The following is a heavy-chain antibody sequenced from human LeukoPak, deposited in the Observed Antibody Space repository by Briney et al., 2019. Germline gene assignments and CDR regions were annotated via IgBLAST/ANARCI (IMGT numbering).Heavy chain of an antibody. J-gene: IGHJ4*02. CDR2: MSPNSGNT. CDR1: GYTFTNFD. CDR3: AREGIAEGSAVDY. V-gene: IGHV1-8*02. D-gene: IGHD6-13*01. Sequence: ASVKVSCKASGYTFTNFDINWVRQATGQGLEWMGRMSPNSGNTVYAQTFQGRVTMTRDTSIGTAYMELSSLMSEDTAVYYCAREGIAEGSAVDYWGQGTLVTVSS.